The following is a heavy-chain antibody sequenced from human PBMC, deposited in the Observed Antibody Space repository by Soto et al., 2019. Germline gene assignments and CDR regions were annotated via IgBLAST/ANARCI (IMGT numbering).Heavy chain of an antibody. CDR1: GYTFTSYG. V-gene: IGHV1-18*01. CDR2: ISAYNGNT. J-gene: IGHJ5*02. D-gene: IGHD6-19*01. CDR3: ARDRISGWSDDGGFDP. Sequence: RASVKVSCKASGYTFTSYGISWVRQAPGQGLEWMGWISAYNGNTNYAQKLQGRVTMTTDTSTSTAYMELRSLRSDDTAVYYCARDRISGWSDDGGFDPWGQGTLVTVSS.